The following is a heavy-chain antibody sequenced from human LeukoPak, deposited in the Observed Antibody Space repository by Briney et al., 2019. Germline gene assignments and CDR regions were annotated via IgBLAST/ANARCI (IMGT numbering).Heavy chain of an antibody. D-gene: IGHD2/OR15-2a*01. V-gene: IGHV4-39*07. J-gene: IGHJ4*02. CDR3: ARDLYDSTTQHHPPHFDS. CDR2: VFHTGST. CDR1: GGSINSSSYY. Sequence: SETLSLTCTVSGGSINSSSYYWGWIRQPPGKGLEWIGSVFHTGSTYYNPSLKSRVTISVDSSMNKFSLKMRSVTAADTAFYYCARDLYDSTTQHHPPHFDSWGQGTLVTVSS.